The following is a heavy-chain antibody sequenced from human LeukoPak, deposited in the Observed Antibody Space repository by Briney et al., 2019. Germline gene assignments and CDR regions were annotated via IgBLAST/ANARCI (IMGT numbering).Heavy chain of an antibody. D-gene: IGHD3-10*01. Sequence: GGSLRLSCVASGFTFSRDVIHWVRQAPGKGLEWVAVISKDGSDEYYADSVKGRFTVSRDPSKNSLYLQMNNLRGEDTAVYYCARAAPVRGVTFFDYWGQGTLITVSS. J-gene: IGHJ4*02. CDR3: ARAAPVRGVTFFDY. V-gene: IGHV3-30*04. CDR2: ISKDGSDE. CDR1: GFTFSRDV.